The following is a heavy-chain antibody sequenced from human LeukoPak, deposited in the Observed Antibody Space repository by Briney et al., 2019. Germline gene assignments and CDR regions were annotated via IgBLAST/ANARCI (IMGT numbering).Heavy chain of an antibody. Sequence: AGGSLRLSCAASGFTFSSYAMSWVRQAPGKGLEWVSAISGSGGSTDYADSVKGRFTTSRDNSKNTLYLQMNSLETEDTAVYYCTTQSLPAAISWGQGTLVTVSS. D-gene: IGHD2-2*01. CDR3: TTQSLPAAIS. J-gene: IGHJ5*02. CDR1: GFTFSSYA. V-gene: IGHV3-23*01. CDR2: ISGSGGST.